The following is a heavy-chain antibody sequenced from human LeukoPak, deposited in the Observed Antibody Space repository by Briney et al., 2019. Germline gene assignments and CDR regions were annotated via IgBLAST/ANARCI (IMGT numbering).Heavy chain of an antibody. V-gene: IGHV3-23*01. Sequence: GGSLRLSCEASGFTFSPYAMSWVRLAPGKGLEWVSGSVGANGRTYYADSVKGRFTISRDNSKNTLYLQMNSLRVEDTAVYYCVKDAIPRDGKWELDYWGQGTLVTVSS. CDR3: VKDAIPRDGKWELDY. D-gene: IGHD1-26*01. J-gene: IGHJ4*02. CDR1: GFTFSPYA. CDR2: SVGANGRT.